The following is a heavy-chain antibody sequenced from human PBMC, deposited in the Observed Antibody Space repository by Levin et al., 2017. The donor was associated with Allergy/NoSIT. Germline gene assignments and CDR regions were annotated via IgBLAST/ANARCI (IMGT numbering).Heavy chain of an antibody. CDR3: ARGYCSRGSCFNGMDV. D-gene: IGHD2-15*01. J-gene: IGHJ6*02. CDR1: GFTFSSYA. V-gene: IGHV3-30-3*01. CDR2: ISYDGNDK. Sequence: PGGSLRLSCAASGFTFSSYAMQWVRQAPGKGLEWVAVISYDGNDKNYADSVKGRFTISRDNSKNTLYLQMNSLRAEDTAVYYCARGYCSRGSCFNGMDVWGQGTTVTVSS.